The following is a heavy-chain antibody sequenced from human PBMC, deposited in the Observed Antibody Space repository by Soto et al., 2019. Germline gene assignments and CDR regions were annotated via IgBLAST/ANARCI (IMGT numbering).Heavy chain of an antibody. D-gene: IGHD3-16*01. V-gene: IGHV3-33*01. Sequence: QPGGSLRLSCAASGFTFSSYGMHWVRQAPGKGLEWVAVIWYDGSNKYYADSVKGRFTISRDNSKNTLYLQMNSLRAEDTAVYYCARDRIMMTFALPMAYYYYGMDVWGQWTTVSVSS. J-gene: IGHJ6*02. CDR2: IWYDGSNK. CDR1: GFTFSSYG. CDR3: ARDRIMMTFALPMAYYYYGMDV.